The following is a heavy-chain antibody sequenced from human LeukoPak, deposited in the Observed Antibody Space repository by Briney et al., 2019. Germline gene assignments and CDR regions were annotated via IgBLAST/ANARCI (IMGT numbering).Heavy chain of an antibody. CDR3: AKDPRRSYYDFWSGYSMDV. CDR2: IRYDGSNK. V-gene: IGHV3-30*02. D-gene: IGHD3-3*01. Sequence: GGSLRLSCAASGFTFSSYGMHWVRQAPGKGLEWVAFIRYDGSNKYYADSVKGRFTISRDNSKNTLYLQMNSLRAEDTAVYYCAKDPRRSYYDFWSGYSMDVWGKGTTVTVSS. J-gene: IGHJ6*03. CDR1: GFTFSSYG.